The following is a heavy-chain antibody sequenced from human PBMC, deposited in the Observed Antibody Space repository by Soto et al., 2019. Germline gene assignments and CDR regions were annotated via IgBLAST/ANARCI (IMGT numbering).Heavy chain of an antibody. CDR1: GGSISSYY. Sequence: ETLSLTCTVSGGSISSYYWSWIRQPPGKGLEWIGYIYYSGSTNYNPSLKSRVTISVDTSKNQFSLKLSSVTAADTAVYYCARVDYDFWSGYQQPPNWFDPWGQGTLVTVSS. J-gene: IGHJ5*02. CDR2: IYYSGST. D-gene: IGHD3-3*01. CDR3: ARVDYDFWSGYQQPPNWFDP. V-gene: IGHV4-59*01.